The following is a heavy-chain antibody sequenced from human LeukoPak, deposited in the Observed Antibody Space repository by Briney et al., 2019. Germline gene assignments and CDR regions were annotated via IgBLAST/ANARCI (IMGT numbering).Heavy chain of an antibody. D-gene: IGHD2-2*01. V-gene: IGHV1-69*04. CDR2: IIPILGIA. Sequence: SVKVSCKASGGTFSSYAISWVRQAPGQGLEWMGRIIPILGIANYAQKFQGRVTITADKSTSTAYMELSSLRSEDTAVYYCARLIVVVPAALRPDIWGQGTMVTVSS. J-gene: IGHJ3*02. CDR3: ARLIVVVPAALRPDI. CDR1: GGTFSSYA.